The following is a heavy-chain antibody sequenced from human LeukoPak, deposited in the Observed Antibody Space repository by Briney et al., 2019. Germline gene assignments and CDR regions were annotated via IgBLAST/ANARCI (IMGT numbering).Heavy chain of an antibody. Sequence: GESLKISWEGSGFHFARYWIGWVRQIPGKGLDYMGIIYIGHSDARYSPSFQGHVTMSADKSTGTAFLQWSSLQASDTGIYYCARLIDWYFDLWGRGTLVTVSS. V-gene: IGHV5-51*01. CDR3: ARLIDWYFDL. CDR1: GFHFARYW. J-gene: IGHJ2*01. CDR2: IYIGHSDA.